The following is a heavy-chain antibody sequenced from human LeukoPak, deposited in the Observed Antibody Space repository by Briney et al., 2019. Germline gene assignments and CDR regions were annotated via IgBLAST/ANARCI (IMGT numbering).Heavy chain of an antibody. CDR2: ISSSSSYT. V-gene: IGHV3-11*06. D-gene: IGHD3-3*01. CDR1: GFTFSDYY. J-gene: IGHJ6*02. Sequence: GGSLRLSCAASGFTFSDYYMSWIRQAPGKGLEWVSYISSSSSYTNYADSVKGRFTISRDNAKNSLYLQMNSLRAEDMAVYYCAREYYDFWSGYYQAGSLAYYGMDVWGQGTTVTVSS. CDR3: AREYYDFWSGYYQAGSLAYYGMDV.